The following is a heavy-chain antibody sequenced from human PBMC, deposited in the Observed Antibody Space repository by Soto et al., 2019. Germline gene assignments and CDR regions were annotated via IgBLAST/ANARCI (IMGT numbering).Heavy chain of an antibody. J-gene: IGHJ1*01. V-gene: IGHV3-7*01. CDR1: GFTFSSYW. D-gene: IGHD6-13*01. CDR3: ASPPTDSGGVYSSSWTGWFQH. CDR2: IKQDGSEK. Sequence: GGSLRLSCAASGFTFSSYWMSWVRQAPGKGLEWVANIKQDGSEKYYVDSVKGRFTISRDNAKNSLYLQMNSLRAEDTAVYYCASPPTDSGGVYSSSWTGWFQHWGQGTLVTVSS.